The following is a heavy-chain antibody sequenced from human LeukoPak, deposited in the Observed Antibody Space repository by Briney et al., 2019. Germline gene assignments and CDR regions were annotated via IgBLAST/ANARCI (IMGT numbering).Heavy chain of an antibody. Sequence: PGGSLRLSCVASGFSFSTYAMGWVRQAPGKGLECVSAIIDSGGRTYYPDSVKGRFTISRDNSKNTLYLQINSLRAEDTAVYYCAKDLRPRCRGVDSWGPGNLVIVSS. CDR1: GFSFSTYA. CDR3: AKDLRPRCRGVDS. V-gene: IGHV3-23*01. CDR2: IIDSGGRT. D-gene: IGHD3-10*01. J-gene: IGHJ4*02.